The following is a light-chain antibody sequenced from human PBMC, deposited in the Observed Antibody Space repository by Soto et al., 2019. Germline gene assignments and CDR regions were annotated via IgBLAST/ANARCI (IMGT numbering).Light chain of an antibody. CDR3: QQFDDSVT. V-gene: IGKV3-20*01. CDR2: GAS. J-gene: IGKJ5*01. CDR1: QSVSNNY. Sequence: EIVLTQSPATLSSSPGERATLSFMASQSVSNNYLAWYQQKPGQAPRLLIFGASDRATGTPDRFSGSGSGTDFTLTISRLEPEDSAVYYCQQFDDSVTFGQGTRLEIK.